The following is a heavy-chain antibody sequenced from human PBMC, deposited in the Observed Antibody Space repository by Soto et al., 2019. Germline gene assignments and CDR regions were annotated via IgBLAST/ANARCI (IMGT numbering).Heavy chain of an antibody. CDR1: GDTFSSYA. D-gene: IGHD3-10*02. CDR2: IIPTFGRT. Sequence: SVKVSCKASGDTFSSYAISWVRQAPGKGLEWMGKIIPTFGRTNYAQKFQGRLTISADDSTSTAYMELSSLVSEDTAVYYCARDPLSSFAMDVWGQGTTVTVSS. V-gene: IGHV1-69*13. J-gene: IGHJ6*02. CDR3: ARDPLSSFAMDV.